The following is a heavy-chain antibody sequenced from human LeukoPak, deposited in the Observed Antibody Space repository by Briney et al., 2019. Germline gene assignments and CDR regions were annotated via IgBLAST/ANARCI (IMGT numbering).Heavy chain of an antibody. CDR3: ARDYYYDSSGSRAFDY. CDR1: GYTFTGYY. D-gene: IGHD3-22*01. Sequence: ASVKVSCKASGYTFTGYYMHWVRQAPGQGLEWMGWINPNSGGINYAQKFQGRVTMTRDTSISTAYMELSRLRSDDTAVYYCARDYYYDSSGSRAFDYWGQGTLVTVSS. J-gene: IGHJ4*02. CDR2: INPNSGGI. V-gene: IGHV1-2*02.